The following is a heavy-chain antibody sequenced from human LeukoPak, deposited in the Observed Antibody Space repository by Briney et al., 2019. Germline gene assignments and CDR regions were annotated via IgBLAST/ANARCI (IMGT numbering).Heavy chain of an antibody. V-gene: IGHV5-10-1*01. Sequence: GESLRISCKGSGYTFTNNYISWVRQMPGKGLEWVGRINSSDSTTDYGPSFQGHVTISTDKSINTVYLQWGSLKASDTAMYYCARGHGWVDYWGQGALVTVSS. D-gene: IGHD6-19*01. J-gene: IGHJ4*02. CDR2: INSSDSTT. CDR3: ARGHGWVDY. CDR1: GYTFTNNY.